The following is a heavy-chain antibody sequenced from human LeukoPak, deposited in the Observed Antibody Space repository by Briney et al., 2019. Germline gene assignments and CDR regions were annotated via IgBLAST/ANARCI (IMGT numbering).Heavy chain of an antibody. J-gene: IGHJ4*02. Sequence: PGGSLRLSRAASGFTFSTYSMNWVRQAPGKGLEWVSHISSSGSTVYYADSVKGRLTISRDNANNSLYLQMNSLRDEDTAVYYCASGFDYWGQGTLVTVSS. V-gene: IGHV3-48*02. CDR3: ASGFDY. CDR2: ISSSGSTV. CDR1: GFTFSTYS.